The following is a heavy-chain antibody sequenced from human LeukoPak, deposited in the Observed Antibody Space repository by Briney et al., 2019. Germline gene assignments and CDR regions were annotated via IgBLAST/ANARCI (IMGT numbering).Heavy chain of an antibody. CDR1: GFTFSSYG. CDR2: ISVSGGST. J-gene: IGHJ4*02. CDR3: AKSYYFGSGSHDY. Sequence: GGSLRLSCAASGFTFSSYGMSWVRQAPGKGLEWGSAISVSGGSTYYADSVKGRFTISRDNSKNTLYLQMNSLRAEDTAVYYCAKSYYFGSGSHDYWGQGTLVTVSS. D-gene: IGHD3-10*01. V-gene: IGHV3-23*01.